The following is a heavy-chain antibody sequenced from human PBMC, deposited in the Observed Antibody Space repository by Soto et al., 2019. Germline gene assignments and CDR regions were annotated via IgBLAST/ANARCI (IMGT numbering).Heavy chain of an antibody. J-gene: IGHJ4*02. Sequence: PGGSLRLSCAASGFTFSSYAMHWVRQAPGKGLEWVAVISYDGSNKYYADSVKGRFTISRDNSKNTLYLQMNSLRSEDTAVYYCARVGDYYFDYWGQGTLVTVSS. V-gene: IGHV3-30-3*01. CDR3: ARVGDYYFDY. CDR1: GFTFSSYA. D-gene: IGHD4-17*01. CDR2: ISYDGSNK.